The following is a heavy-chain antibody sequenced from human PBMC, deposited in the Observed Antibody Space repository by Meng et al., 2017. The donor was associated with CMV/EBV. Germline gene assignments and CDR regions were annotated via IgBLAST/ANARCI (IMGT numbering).Heavy chain of an antibody. V-gene: IGHV3-7*03. D-gene: IGHD5-12*01. Sequence: GGSLRLSCAASGFTFSSYWMSWVRQAPGKGLEWVANIKQDGSEKYYVGSVKGRFTISRDNAKNSLYLQMNSLRAEDTAVYYCARERDIVPTIRLPSDYWGQGTLVTVSS. CDR2: IKQDGSEK. CDR3: ARERDIVPTIRLPSDY. J-gene: IGHJ4*02. CDR1: GFTFSSYW.